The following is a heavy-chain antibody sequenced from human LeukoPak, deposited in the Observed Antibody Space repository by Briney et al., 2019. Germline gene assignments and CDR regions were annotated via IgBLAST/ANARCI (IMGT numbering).Heavy chain of an antibody. Sequence: GGSLRLSCAASGFTFSSYAMSWVRQAPGKGLEWVSAISGSGGSTYYADSVKSRFTISRDNSKNTLYLQMNSLRAEDTAVYYCARSSTSCYCTIDYWGQGTLVTVSS. V-gene: IGHV3-23*01. CDR1: GFTFSSYA. J-gene: IGHJ4*02. D-gene: IGHD2-2*01. CDR3: ARSSTSCYCTIDY. CDR2: ISGSGGST.